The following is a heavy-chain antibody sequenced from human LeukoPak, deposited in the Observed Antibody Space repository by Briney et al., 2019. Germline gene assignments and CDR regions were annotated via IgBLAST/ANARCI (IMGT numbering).Heavy chain of an antibody. V-gene: IGHV1-69*05. CDR2: IIPIFGTA. D-gene: IGHD6-19*01. Sequence: VASVKVSCKASGGTFSSYAISWVRQAPGQGLEWMGRIIPIFGTANYAQKFQGRVTITTDESTSTAYMGLSSLRSEDTAVYYCARDYSSGWTPYWGQGTLVTVSS. CDR1: GGTFSSYA. J-gene: IGHJ4*02. CDR3: ARDYSSGWTPY.